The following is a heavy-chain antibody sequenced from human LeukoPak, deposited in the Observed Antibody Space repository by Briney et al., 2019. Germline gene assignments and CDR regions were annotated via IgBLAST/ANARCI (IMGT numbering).Heavy chain of an antibody. V-gene: IGHV1-8*01. D-gene: IGHD3-10*01. CDR3: ARLEKAYYGSGSAQLYLSSYYYYMDV. CDR1: GYTFTSYD. Sequence: ASVKVSCKSSGYTFTSYDINWVRQATGPGLEWMGWVNPNSGNTGYAQKFQGRVTMTRNTSISTAYMELSSLRSEDTAVYYCARLEKAYYGSGSAQLYLSSYYYYMDVWGKGTTVTVSS. CDR2: VNPNSGNT. J-gene: IGHJ6*03.